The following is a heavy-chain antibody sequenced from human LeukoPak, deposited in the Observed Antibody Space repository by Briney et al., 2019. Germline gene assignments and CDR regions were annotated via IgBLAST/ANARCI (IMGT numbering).Heavy chain of an antibody. D-gene: IGHD3-9*01. Sequence: PSETLSLTCTVSGGSISSSSYYWRWIRQPPGKGLEWIGSIYYSGSTYYNPSLKSRVTISVDTSKNQFSLKLNSVTAADTAVYYCSSQPYYDILTGYSHFDYWGQGTLVTVSS. J-gene: IGHJ4*02. V-gene: IGHV4-39*01. CDR2: IYYSGST. CDR1: GGSISSSSYY. CDR3: SSQPYYDILTGYSHFDY.